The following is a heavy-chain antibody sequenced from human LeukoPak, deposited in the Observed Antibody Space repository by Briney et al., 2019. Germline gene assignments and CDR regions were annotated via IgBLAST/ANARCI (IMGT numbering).Heavy chain of an antibody. J-gene: IGHJ4*02. CDR1: GGSISSFC. D-gene: IGHD3-16*02. CDR2: VYYSGSI. V-gene: IGHV4-59*01. Sequence: SETLSLTCSVSGGSISSFCWSWIRQPPGKGLEWIGYVYYSGSINYNPSLKSRVTISVDTSKNQVSLKLTSVTAADTAVYYCARYVWGSYPTFEDYWGQGTLVTVSS. CDR3: ARYVWGSYPTFEDY.